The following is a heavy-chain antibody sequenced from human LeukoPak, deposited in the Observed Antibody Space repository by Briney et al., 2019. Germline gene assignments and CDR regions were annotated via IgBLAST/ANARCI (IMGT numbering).Heavy chain of an antibody. D-gene: IGHD3-22*01. Sequence: SVKVSCKASGGTFSSYAISWVRQAPGQGLEWMGRIIPIFGTANYAQKFQGRVTITTDESTSTAYMELSSLRSGDTAVYYCARDYYDSSGYCNDYWGQGTLVTVSS. CDR2: IIPIFGTA. V-gene: IGHV1-69*05. CDR3: ARDYYDSSGYCNDY. CDR1: GGTFSSYA. J-gene: IGHJ4*02.